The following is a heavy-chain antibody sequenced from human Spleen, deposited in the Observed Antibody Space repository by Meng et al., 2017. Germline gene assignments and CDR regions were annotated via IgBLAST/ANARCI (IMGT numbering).Heavy chain of an antibody. D-gene: IGHD3-16*01. Sequence: GESLKISCAASGFSFSSFWMTYVRQAPGKGLEWVADIKEDGSDKYCVDSVKGRFTISRDNAKNSLYLQMNSLRVEDTAVYYCARHVNTYRGWFDPWGQGTLVTVSS. J-gene: IGHJ5*02. CDR3: ARHVNTYRGWFDP. CDR2: IKEDGSDK. CDR1: GFSFSSFW. V-gene: IGHV3-7*01.